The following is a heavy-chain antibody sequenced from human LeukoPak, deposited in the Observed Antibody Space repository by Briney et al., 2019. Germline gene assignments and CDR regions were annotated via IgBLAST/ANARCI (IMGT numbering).Heavy chain of an antibody. Sequence: SETLSLTCTVSGGSISSSSYYWGWIRQPPGKGLEWIGSIYYSGSTYYNPSLKSRVTISVDTSKNQFSLKLSSVTAADTAVYYCARETGYCSGGSCYFDAFDIWGQGTMVTVSS. V-gene: IGHV4-39*07. CDR3: ARETGYCSGGSCYFDAFDI. CDR2: IYYSGST. J-gene: IGHJ3*02. D-gene: IGHD2-15*01. CDR1: GGSISSSSYY.